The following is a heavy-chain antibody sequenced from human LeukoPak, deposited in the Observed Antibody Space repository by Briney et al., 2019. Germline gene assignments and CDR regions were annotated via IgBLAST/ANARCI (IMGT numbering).Heavy chain of an antibody. CDR3: ARALPVPPPIYYMDV. CDR1: GYTFSSYY. CDR2: INPSGGST. J-gene: IGHJ6*03. Sequence: GASVKVSCKASGYTFSSYYMHWVRQAPGQGLEWMGIINPSGGSTSYAQKFQGRVTMTRDTSTSTAYMELSSLRSEDTAVYYCARALPVPPPIYYMDVWGKGTTVTVSS. V-gene: IGHV1-46*01.